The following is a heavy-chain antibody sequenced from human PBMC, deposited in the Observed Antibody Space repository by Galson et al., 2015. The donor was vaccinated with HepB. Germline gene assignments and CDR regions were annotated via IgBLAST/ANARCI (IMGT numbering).Heavy chain of an antibody. CDR2: ISYDGSDE. J-gene: IGHJ4*02. D-gene: IGHD6-13*01. CDR1: GFIFSANG. Sequence: SLRLSCAASGFIFSANGMHWVRQPPGKGLEWVAFISYDGSDEDYADSVKGRFTISRDNSKNTLFLRMNSLRVEDTAVYYCAKFYSSNWYHYWGQGTLVTVSS. V-gene: IGHV3-30*02. CDR3: AKFYSSNWYHY.